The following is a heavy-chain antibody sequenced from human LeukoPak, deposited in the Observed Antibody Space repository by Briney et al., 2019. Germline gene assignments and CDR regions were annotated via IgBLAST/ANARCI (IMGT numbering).Heavy chain of an antibody. D-gene: IGHD5-18*01. J-gene: IGHJ4*02. Sequence: ASVKVSCKASGYTFTGYYMHWVRQAPGQGLEWMGWINPNSGGTNYAQKFQGRVTMTRDTSISTAYMELSRLRSDDTAVYYCARAGTWIQLLLDYWGQGTLVTVPS. CDR3: ARAGTWIQLLLDY. CDR2: INPNSGGT. CDR1: GYTFTGYY. V-gene: IGHV1-2*02.